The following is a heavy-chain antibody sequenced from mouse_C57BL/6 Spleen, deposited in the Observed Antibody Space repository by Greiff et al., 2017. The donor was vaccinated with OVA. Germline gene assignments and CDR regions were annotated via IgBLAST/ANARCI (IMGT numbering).Heavy chain of an antibody. D-gene: IGHD1-1*01. CDR3: AGYYYGTSPYWYFDV. Sequence: QVQLKQPGAELVKPGASVKLSCKASGYTFTSYWMHWVKQRPGQGLEWIGMIHPNSGSTNYNEKFKSKATLTVDKSSSTAYMQLSSLTSEDSAVYYCAGYYYGTSPYWYFDVWGTGTTVTVSS. CDR2: IHPNSGST. J-gene: IGHJ1*03. V-gene: IGHV1-64*01. CDR1: GYTFTSYW.